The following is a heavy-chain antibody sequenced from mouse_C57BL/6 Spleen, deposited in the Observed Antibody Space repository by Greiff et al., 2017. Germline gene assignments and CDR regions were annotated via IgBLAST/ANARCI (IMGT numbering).Heavy chain of an antibody. CDR2: IYPSDSET. J-gene: IGHJ4*01. D-gene: IGHD3-3*01. V-gene: IGHV1-61*01. CDR1: GYTFTSYW. CDR3: ARSPLGTMDY. Sequence: QVQLQQPGAELVRPGSSVKLSCKASGYTFTSYWMDWVKQRPGQGLEWIGNIYPSDSETHYNQKFKDKATLTVDKSSSTAYMQLSSLTSEDSAVYYCARSPLGTMDYWGQGTSVTVSS.